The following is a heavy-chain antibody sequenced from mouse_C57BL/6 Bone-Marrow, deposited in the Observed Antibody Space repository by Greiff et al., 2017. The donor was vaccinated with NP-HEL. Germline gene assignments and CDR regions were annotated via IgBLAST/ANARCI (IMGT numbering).Heavy chain of an antibody. CDR1: GFSLTSYG. CDR3: ARNKNDSYGSSYWGWYFDV. CDR2: IWSGGST. V-gene: IGHV2-2*01. Sequence: QVQLQQSGPGLVQPSQSLSITCTVSGFSLTSYGVHWVRQSPGKGLEWLGVIWSGGSTDYNAAFISRLSISKDNSKSQVFFKMNSLQADDTAIYYCARNKNDSYGSSYWGWYFDVWGTGTTVTVSS. D-gene: IGHD1-1*01. J-gene: IGHJ1*03.